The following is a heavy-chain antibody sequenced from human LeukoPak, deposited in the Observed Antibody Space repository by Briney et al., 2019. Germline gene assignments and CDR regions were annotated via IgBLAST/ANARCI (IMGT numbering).Heavy chain of an antibody. Sequence: PGGSLRLSCASSRFTFSNSIFHWARQAPGKGLEWVASINHNGNVNYYVDSVKGRFTISRDNAKNSLYLQMSNLRAEDTAVYFCARGGGLDVWGQGATVTVSS. CDR1: RFTFSNSI. CDR3: ARGGGLDV. V-gene: IGHV3-7*03. D-gene: IGHD3-16*01. J-gene: IGHJ6*02. CDR2: INHNGNVN.